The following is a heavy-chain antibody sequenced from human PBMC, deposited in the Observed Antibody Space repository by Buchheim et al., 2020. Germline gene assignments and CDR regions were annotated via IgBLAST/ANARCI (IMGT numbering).Heavy chain of an antibody. CDR2: ISSSSNTI. V-gene: IGHV3-48*02. CDR1: GFTFSNYN. D-gene: IGHD2-2*01. Sequence: EVQLVESGGGLVQPGGSLRLSCAASGFTFSNYNMNWVRQAPGKGLEWVSYISSSSNTIHYADSVKGRFTISRDNGKISLYLQMNSLRDEDTAVYYCARDYCSSTRCYLRSYYMDVWGKGTT. J-gene: IGHJ6*03. CDR3: ARDYCSSTRCYLRSYYMDV.